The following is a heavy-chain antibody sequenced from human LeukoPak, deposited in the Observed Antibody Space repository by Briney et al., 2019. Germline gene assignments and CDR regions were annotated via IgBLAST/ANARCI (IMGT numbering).Heavy chain of an antibody. Sequence: PGGSLRLSCAASGFTFSSYGMSWVRQAPGKGLQWVSVLYTGGGTDYADSVRGRFTISRDTSKNTLSLQMNSLRADDTAIYYCTRSGYRHPYHFDSWGQGTLVTVSS. V-gene: IGHV3-53*01. D-gene: IGHD3-3*01. CDR2: LYTGGGT. J-gene: IGHJ4*02. CDR1: GFTFSSYG. CDR3: TRSGYRHPYHFDS.